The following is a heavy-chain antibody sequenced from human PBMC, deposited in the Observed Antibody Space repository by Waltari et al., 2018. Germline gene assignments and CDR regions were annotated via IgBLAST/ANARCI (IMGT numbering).Heavy chain of an antibody. J-gene: IGHJ6*02. CDR3: ARDCDIAAAACYYGMDV. V-gene: IGHV4-34*01. CDR2: IYHSGST. D-gene: IGHD6-13*01. CDR1: GGSFSGYY. Sequence: QVQLQQWGAGLLKPSETLSLTCAVYGGSFSGYYWSWIRLPPGKGLEWNGEIYHSGSTNYNPSLKSRVTISVDKSKNQFSLKLSSVTAADTAVYYCARDCDIAAAACYYGMDVWGQGTTVTVSS.